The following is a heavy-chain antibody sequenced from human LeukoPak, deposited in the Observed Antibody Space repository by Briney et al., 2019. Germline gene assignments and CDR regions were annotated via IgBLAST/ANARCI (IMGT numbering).Heavy chain of an antibody. V-gene: IGHV3-21*01. CDR3: ARDRVVMVRGVIIPALGMDV. Sequence: KPGGSLRLSCAASGFTFSNYSMNWVRQAPGKGLEWVSSIRSSSSYIYYADSVKGRFTISRDNAKNSLYLQMNSLRAEDTAVYYCARDRVVMVRGVIIPALGMDVWGKGTTVTISS. CDR1: GFTFSNYS. D-gene: IGHD3-10*01. J-gene: IGHJ6*04. CDR2: IRSSSSYI.